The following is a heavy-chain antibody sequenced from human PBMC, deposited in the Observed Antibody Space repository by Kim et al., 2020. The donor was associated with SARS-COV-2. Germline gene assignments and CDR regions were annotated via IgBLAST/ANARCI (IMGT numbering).Heavy chain of an antibody. J-gene: IGHJ4*02. Sequence: ASVKVSCKASGYTFTDYAMNWVRQAPGQGLEWMGWINTNTGNPTYAQGFTGRFVFSLDTSVSTAYLQINTLKAEDTAVYYCARGSSWYTGGHFDYWGQGTLVTVSS. V-gene: IGHV7-4-1*02. CDR1: GYTFTDYA. D-gene: IGHD6-13*01. CDR3: ARGSSWYTGGHFDY. CDR2: INTNTGNP.